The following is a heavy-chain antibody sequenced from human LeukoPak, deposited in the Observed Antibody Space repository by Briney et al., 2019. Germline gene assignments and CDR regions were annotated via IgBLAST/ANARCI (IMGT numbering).Heavy chain of an antibody. V-gene: IGHV3-64D*09. J-gene: IGHJ4*02. CDR1: GFTFSDHA. CDR2: ISTDGSTT. CDR3: VKESDTATVRGCLDY. D-gene: IGHD5-18*01. Sequence: PGGSLRLSCVASGFTFSDHAVSWLRQAPGKGLEYVSSISTDGSTTFYADSVRGRFTISRDNSKNTLYLQLSSLTTEDTAVYYCVKESDTATVRGCLDYWGQGTLVTVSS.